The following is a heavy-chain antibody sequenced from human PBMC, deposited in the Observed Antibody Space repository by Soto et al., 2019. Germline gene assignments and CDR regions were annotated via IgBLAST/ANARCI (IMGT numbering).Heavy chain of an antibody. CDR1: GYTFTSYG. J-gene: IGHJ4*02. V-gene: IGHV1-18*01. D-gene: IGHD3-22*01. CDR2: INIYGGGT. Sequence: QVHLEQSGPEVKKPGASVKVSCKASGYTFTSYGISWVRLAPGQGLEWMGWINIYGGGTNYAQKYQVRFPMTRDTSTNTVYLEMRRLTSDDTAIYYCARALYYYDNSGLAFWGQGTLVTVSS. CDR3: ARALYYYDNSGLAF.